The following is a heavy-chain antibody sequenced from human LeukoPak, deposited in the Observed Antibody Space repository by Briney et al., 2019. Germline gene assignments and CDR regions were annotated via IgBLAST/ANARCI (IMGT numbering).Heavy chain of an antibody. V-gene: IGHV3-21*01. CDR1: GFTFSSYS. CDR3: ARGQTDLLRNYFDY. Sequence: GGSLRLSCAASGFTFSSYSMNWVRQAPGKGLEWVSSISSSSSYIYYADSVKGRFTISRDNAKNSLYLQMNSLRAEDTAVYYCARGQTDLLRNYFDYWGPGTPVTVSS. J-gene: IGHJ4*02. CDR2: ISSSSSYI.